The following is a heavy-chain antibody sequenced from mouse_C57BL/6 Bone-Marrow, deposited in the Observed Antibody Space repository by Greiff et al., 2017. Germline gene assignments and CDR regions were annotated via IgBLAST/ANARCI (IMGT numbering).Heavy chain of an antibody. V-gene: IGHV2-6-1*01. Sequence: QVQLKASGPGLVAPSQSLSITCTVSGFSLTSYGVHWVRQPPGKGLEWLVVIWSDGSTTYNSALKSRLSISKDNSKSQVFLKMNSLQTDDTAMYYCARHDLRLYAMDYWGQGTSVTVSS. CDR1: GFSLTSYG. CDR2: IWSDGST. CDR3: ARHDLRLYAMDY. J-gene: IGHJ4*01. D-gene: IGHD5-1*01.